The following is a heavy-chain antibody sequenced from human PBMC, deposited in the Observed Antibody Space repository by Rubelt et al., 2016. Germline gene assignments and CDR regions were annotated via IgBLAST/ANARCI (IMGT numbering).Heavy chain of an antibody. D-gene: IGHD1-1*01. CDR3: ARYGIHWNDDGLRY. V-gene: IGHV3-7*01. J-gene: IGHJ4*02. CDR1: GFTFSSYA. CDR2: IKQDGSEK. Sequence: GGSLRLSCAASGFTFSSYAMSWVRQAPGKGLEWVANIKQDGSEKYYVDSVKGRFTISRDNAKNSLYLQMNSLRAEDTAVYYCARYGIHWNDDGLRYWGQGTLVTVSS.